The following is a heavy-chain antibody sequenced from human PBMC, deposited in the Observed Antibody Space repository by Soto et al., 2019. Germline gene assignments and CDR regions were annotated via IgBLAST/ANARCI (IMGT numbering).Heavy chain of an antibody. CDR3: ARQQWLVLNAFDI. D-gene: IGHD6-19*01. V-gene: IGHV4-59*01. Sequence: PSETLSLTCTVSGGPISGDYWTWIRQPPGKGLEWIGSIYYNGDTKYNPSLKSRVTISVDTSKNQFSLKVHSVTAADTAVYYCARQQWLVLNAFDIWGQGTMVTVSS. CDR2: IYYNGDT. CDR1: GGPISGDY. J-gene: IGHJ3*02.